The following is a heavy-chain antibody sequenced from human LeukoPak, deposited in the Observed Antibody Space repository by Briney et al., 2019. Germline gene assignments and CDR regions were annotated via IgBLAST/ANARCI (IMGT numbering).Heavy chain of an antibody. Sequence: TSVKVSCRASGYTFTNYDINWVRQATGQGLEWMGWMNSDSGNTGYGQKFQGRVTLTRDTSISTAYMELSSLRSEDTAVYYCARGDYWGQGTLVTVSS. CDR2: MNSDSGNT. V-gene: IGHV1-8*01. CDR3: ARGDY. CDR1: GYTFTNYD. J-gene: IGHJ4*02.